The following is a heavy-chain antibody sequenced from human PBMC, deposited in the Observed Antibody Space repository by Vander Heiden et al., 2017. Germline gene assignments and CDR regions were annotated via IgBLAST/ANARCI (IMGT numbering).Heavy chain of an antibody. D-gene: IGHD4-17*01. CDR1: GFTFSSYA. CDR2: ISYDGSNK. V-gene: IGHV3-30*04. J-gene: IGHJ4*02. CDR3: ARARMTTVDY. Sequence: VQRAESGGGGVQPGGSLRLSCATSGFTFSSYAMHWVRQAPGKGLEWVAVISYDGSNKYYADSVKGRFTISRDNSKNTLYLQMNSLRAEDTAVYYCARARMTTVDYWGQGTLVTVSS.